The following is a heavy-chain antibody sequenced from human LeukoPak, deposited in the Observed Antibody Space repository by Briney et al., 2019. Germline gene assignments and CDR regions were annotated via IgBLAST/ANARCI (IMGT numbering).Heavy chain of an antibody. V-gene: IGHV1-18*01. CDR1: GYTFTSYG. D-gene: IGHD3-10*01. J-gene: IGHJ4*02. CDR3: AVGPNYYGSGSSFDY. CDR2: ISAYNGNT. Sequence: GASVKVSCKASGYTFTSYGISWVRQAPGQGLEWVGWISAYNGNTNYAQKLQGRVTMTTDTSTSTAYMELRSLRSDDTAVYYCAVGPNYYGSGSSFDYWGQGTLVTVSS.